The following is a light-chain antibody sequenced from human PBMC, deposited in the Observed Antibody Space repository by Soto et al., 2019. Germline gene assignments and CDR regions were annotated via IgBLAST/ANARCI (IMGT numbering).Light chain of an antibody. V-gene: IGLV2-8*01. CDR2: EVN. CDR3: TSYAGIDTFV. Sequence: QSALTQPPSASGSPGQSVTISCTGTSSDVGAYNYVSWYQQHPGKAPKLMIYEVNRRPSGVPDRFSGSKSGNTASLTVSGLQAEDEADYHCTSYAGIDTFVFGTGTKVTVL. J-gene: IGLJ1*01. CDR1: SSDVGAYNY.